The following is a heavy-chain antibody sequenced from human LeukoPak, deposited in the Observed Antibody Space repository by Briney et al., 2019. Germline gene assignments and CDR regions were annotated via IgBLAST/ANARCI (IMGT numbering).Heavy chain of an antibody. CDR2: FDPEDGET. V-gene: IGHV1-24*01. J-gene: IGHJ4*02. CDR1: GYTLTELS. D-gene: IGHD1-26*01. Sequence: VASVKVSCKVSGYTLTELSMHWVRQAPGKGLEWMGGFDPEDGETIYAQKFQGRVTMTEDTSTDTAYMELSSLRSEDTAVYYCATYTERGWVGAHDYWGQGTLVTVSS. CDR3: ATYTERGWVGAHDY.